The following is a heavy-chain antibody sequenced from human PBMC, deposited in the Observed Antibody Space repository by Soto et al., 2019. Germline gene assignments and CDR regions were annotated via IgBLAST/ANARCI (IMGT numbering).Heavy chain of an antibody. Sequence: QVPLVQSGAEVKKPGASVKVSCKASGYTFTSYGISWVRQAPAQGLEWMGWISAYNGNTNYAQKLQGRVTMTTDTSTSTAYMELRSLRSDDTAVYYCARDLDFWSGYWSDYYYGMDVWGPGTTVTVSS. CDR1: GYTFTSYG. D-gene: IGHD3-3*01. CDR2: ISAYNGNT. V-gene: IGHV1-18*01. J-gene: IGHJ6*02. CDR3: ARDLDFWSGYWSDYYYGMDV.